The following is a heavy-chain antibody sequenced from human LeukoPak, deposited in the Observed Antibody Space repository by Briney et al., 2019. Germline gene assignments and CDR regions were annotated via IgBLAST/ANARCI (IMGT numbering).Heavy chain of an antibody. Sequence: SETLSLTCAVYGGSFSGYYWSWIRQPPGKGLEWIGEINHSGSTNYNPSLKSRVTISVDTSKNQFSLKLSSVTAADTAVYYCAKQGAGPRRITIFGVVPGDAFDIWGQGTMVTVSS. V-gene: IGHV4-34*01. CDR2: INHSGST. CDR3: AKQGAGPRRITIFGVVPGDAFDI. D-gene: IGHD3-3*01. J-gene: IGHJ3*02. CDR1: GGSFSGYY.